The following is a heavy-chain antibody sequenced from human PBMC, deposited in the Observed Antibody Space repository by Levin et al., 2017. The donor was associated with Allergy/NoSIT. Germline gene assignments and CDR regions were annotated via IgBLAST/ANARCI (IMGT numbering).Heavy chain of an antibody. CDR1: GFTFSSYG. Sequence: PGGSLRLSCAASGFTFSSYGMHWVRQAPGKGLEWVAVISYDGSNKYYADSVKGRFTISRDNSKNTLYLQMNSLRAEDTAVYYCAKEGTYSGSYWYYYYYGMDVWGQGTTVTVSS. CDR2: ISYDGSNK. D-gene: IGHD1-26*01. CDR3: AKEGTYSGSYWYYYYYGMDV. V-gene: IGHV3-30*18. J-gene: IGHJ6*02.